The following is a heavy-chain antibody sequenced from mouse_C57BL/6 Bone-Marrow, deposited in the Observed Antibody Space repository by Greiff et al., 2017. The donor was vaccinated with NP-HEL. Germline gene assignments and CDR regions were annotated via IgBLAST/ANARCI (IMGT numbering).Heavy chain of an antibody. CDR3: ARQGGYYYGSSSWFAY. CDR2: ISSGGSYT. D-gene: IGHD1-1*01. Sequence: EVKLMESGGDLVKPGGSLKLSCAASGFTFSSYGMSWVRQTPDKRLEWVATISSGGSYTYYPASVKGRFTISRDNAKNTLYLQMSSLKSEDTAMYYCARQGGYYYGSSSWFAYWGQGTLVTVSA. CDR1: GFTFSSYG. V-gene: IGHV5-6*01. J-gene: IGHJ3*01.